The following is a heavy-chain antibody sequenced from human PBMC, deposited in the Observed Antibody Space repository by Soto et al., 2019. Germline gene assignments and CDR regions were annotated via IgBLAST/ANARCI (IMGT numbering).Heavy chain of an antibody. CDR3: AKDHWNNWNDLDY. CDR2: IRSKANSYAT. J-gene: IGHJ4*02. D-gene: IGHD1-1*01. V-gene: IGHV3-73*02. Sequence: EVQLVESGGGLVQPGGSLKLSCAASGFTFSGSAMHWVRQASGKGLEWVGRIRSKANSYATAYAASVKGRFTISRDDSKNTAYLQMNSLRAEDTAVYYCAKDHWNNWNDLDYWGQGTLVTVSS. CDR1: GFTFSGSA.